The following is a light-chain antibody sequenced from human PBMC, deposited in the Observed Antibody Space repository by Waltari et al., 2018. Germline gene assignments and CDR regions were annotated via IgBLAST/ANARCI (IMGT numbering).Light chain of an antibody. J-gene: IGKJ5*01. CDR1: QPIVRY. CDR3: QQTSSAPFT. V-gene: IGKV1-39*01. CDR2: AAS. Sequence: DIQMTQSPSSLSASVGDRFTITCRASQPIVRYLNWYQQKPGKAPKLLIYAASTLQRGVPSRFSGSGSGTDFTLAINSVQPDDFATYFCQQTSSAPFTFGRGTRLDFK.